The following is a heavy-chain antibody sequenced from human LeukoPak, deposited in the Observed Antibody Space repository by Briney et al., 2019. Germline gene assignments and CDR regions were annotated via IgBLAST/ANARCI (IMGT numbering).Heavy chain of an antibody. D-gene: IGHD6-19*01. CDR3: ARHSSGWSFYFDY. CDR2: ISVYNGNT. CDR1: GYTFANYG. V-gene: IGHV1-18*01. Sequence: GASVKVSCKASGYTFANYGINWVRQAPGQGLEWMGWISVYNGNTNYAQNLQGRVTMTTDTSTSTAYMELRSLRSDDTAVYYCARHSSGWSFYFDYWGQGTLVTVSS. J-gene: IGHJ4*02.